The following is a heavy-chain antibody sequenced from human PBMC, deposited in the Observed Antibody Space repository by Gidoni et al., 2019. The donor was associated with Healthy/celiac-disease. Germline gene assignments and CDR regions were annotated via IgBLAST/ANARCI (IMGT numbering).Heavy chain of an antibody. Sequence: QVQLVQSGAEVKKPGSSVKVSCKASGGTFSSYTISWVRQAPGQGLEWMGRSIPILGIANYAQKFQGRVTITADKSTSTAYMELSSLRSEDTAVYYCARDKIAAAGRGFDYWGQGTLVTVSS. CDR1: GGTFSSYT. D-gene: IGHD6-13*01. J-gene: IGHJ4*02. V-gene: IGHV1-69*08. CDR3: ARDKIAAAGRGFDY. CDR2: SIPILGIA.